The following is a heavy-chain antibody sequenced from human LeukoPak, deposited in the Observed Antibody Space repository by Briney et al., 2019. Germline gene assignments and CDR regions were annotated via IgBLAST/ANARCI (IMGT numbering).Heavy chain of an antibody. CDR1: GFTFSSYG. D-gene: IGHD1-1*01. Sequence: GGSLRLSCAASGFTFSSYGMHWVRQAPGKGLEWVAVIWYDGSNRYYADSVKGRFTISRDNSKNTLYLQMNSLRAEHTAVYYCRADNNEFDYWGQVTLVTVSS. CDR3: RADNNEFDY. CDR2: IWYDGSNR. V-gene: IGHV3-33*01. J-gene: IGHJ4*02.